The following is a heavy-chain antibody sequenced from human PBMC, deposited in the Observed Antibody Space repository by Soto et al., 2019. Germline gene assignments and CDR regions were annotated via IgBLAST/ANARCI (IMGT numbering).Heavy chain of an antibody. V-gene: IGHV1-18*01. J-gene: IGHJ5*02. D-gene: IGHD6-6*01. Sequence: QVQLVQSGAEVKKPGASVKVSCKASGYTFSSNGISWVRQAPGQGLEWMGWISTYNGNTNYAQRLQGRVTMTTDPSTRTAYMELRSLRSDDTAVYFCAGRNSSSSWFDPWGQGTLVTVSS. CDR1: GYTFSSNG. CDR2: ISTYNGNT. CDR3: AGRNSSSSWFDP.